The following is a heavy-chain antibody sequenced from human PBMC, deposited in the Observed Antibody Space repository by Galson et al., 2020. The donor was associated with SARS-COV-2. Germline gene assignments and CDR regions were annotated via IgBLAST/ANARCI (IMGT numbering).Heavy chain of an antibody. CDR1: GFTFSEYY. J-gene: IGHJ4*02. CDR2: ISNSGSTI. D-gene: IGHD5-12*01. V-gene: IGHV3-11*04. CDR3: ARAPKPGDGYIS. Sequence: GGSLRLSCAASGFTFSEYYMSWIRQAPGKGLEWLSYISNSGSTIYYAVSVKDRFTISRDNAKNSLYLQMNSLRAEDTAVYFCARAPKPGDGYISWGQGTLVTVSS.